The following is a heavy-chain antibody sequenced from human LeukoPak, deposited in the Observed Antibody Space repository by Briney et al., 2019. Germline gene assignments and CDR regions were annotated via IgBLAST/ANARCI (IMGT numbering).Heavy chain of an antibody. D-gene: IGHD3-22*01. V-gene: IGHV3-23*01. J-gene: IGHJ4*02. CDR1: GFTFSSYA. Sequence: GGSLRLSCAASGFTFSSYAMSWVRQAPGKGLEWVSAISGSGGSTYYADSVKGRFTISRDNPKNTLYLQVNSLRAEDTAVYYCARRRTYYYDSSGYYYYFDYWGQGTLVTVSS. CDR3: ARRRTYYYDSSGYYYYFDY. CDR2: ISGSGGST.